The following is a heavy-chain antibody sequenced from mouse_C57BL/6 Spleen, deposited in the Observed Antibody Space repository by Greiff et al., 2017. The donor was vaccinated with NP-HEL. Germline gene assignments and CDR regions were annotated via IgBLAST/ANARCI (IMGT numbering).Heavy chain of an antibody. J-gene: IGHJ4*01. Sequence: DVKLVESGGGLVKPGGSLKLSCAASGFTFSSYAMSWVRQTPEKRLEWVATISDGGSYTYYPDNVKGRFTISRDNAKNNLYLQMGHLKSEDTAMYYCARDTGDYDYDGYAMDYWGQGTSVTVSS. D-gene: IGHD2-4*01. CDR1: GFTFSSYA. V-gene: IGHV5-4*01. CDR3: ARDTGDYDYDGYAMDY. CDR2: ISDGGSYT.